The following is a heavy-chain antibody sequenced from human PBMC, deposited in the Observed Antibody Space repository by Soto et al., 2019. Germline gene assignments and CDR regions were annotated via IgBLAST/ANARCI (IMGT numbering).Heavy chain of an antibody. D-gene: IGHD2-8*01. J-gene: IGHJ3*02. CDR3: ARQGESRILMDAFDI. Sequence: QVQLVQSGAEVKQPGASVKVSCKSSGYTFTHYAMHWVRQAPRQGLEWLGWINTGNGDTGFSQKFQGRVSITMDTAASTSYVELSSLISEDTAVYYCARQGESRILMDAFDIWGQGTLVTVAS. CDR1: GYTFTHYA. CDR2: INTGNGDT. V-gene: IGHV1-3*04.